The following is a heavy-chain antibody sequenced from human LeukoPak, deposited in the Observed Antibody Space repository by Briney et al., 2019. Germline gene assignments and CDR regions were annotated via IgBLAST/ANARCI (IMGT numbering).Heavy chain of an antibody. J-gene: IGHJ4*02. V-gene: IGHV4-59*08. Sequence: PSETLSLTCTVSGGSISSYYWSWIRQPPGKGLEWIGYIYYSGSTNYNPSLKSRVTISVDTSKNQFSLKLSSVTAADTAVYYCANRIRYFDWSPPHFHYWGQGTLVTVSS. CDR1: GGSISSYY. CDR3: ANRIRYFDWSPPHFHY. D-gene: IGHD3-9*01. CDR2: IYYSGST.